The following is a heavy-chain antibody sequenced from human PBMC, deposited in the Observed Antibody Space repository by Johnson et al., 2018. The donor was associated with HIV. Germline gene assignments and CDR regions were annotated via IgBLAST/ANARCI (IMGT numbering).Heavy chain of an antibody. J-gene: IGHJ3*02. CDR2: IRYDGSNT. V-gene: IGHV3-30*02. CDR3: ARDGDNPRI. D-gene: IGHD7-27*01. CDR1: GFTFRSYG. Sequence: QMQLVESGGGVVQPGGSLRLSCAASGFTFRSYGMHWVRQAPGKGLAWVAFIRYDGSNTYYADSVKGRFTISRDNSKNTLYLQMNSLRTEDTAVYYCARDGDNPRIWGQGTMVTVSS.